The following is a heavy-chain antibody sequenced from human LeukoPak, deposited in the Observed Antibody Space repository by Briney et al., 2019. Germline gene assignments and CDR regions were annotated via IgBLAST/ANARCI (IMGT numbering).Heavy chain of an antibody. J-gene: IGHJ4*02. CDR3: ARLSGWYGGLDY. D-gene: IGHD6-19*01. Sequence: PGGSLRLSCAASGFTLSSYWMHWVRQAPGKGLVWVSRINSDGSSTSYADSVKGRFTISRDNAKNTLYLQMNSLRAEDTAVYYCARLSGWYGGLDYWGQGTLVTVSS. CDR1: GFTLSSYW. V-gene: IGHV3-74*01. CDR2: INSDGSST.